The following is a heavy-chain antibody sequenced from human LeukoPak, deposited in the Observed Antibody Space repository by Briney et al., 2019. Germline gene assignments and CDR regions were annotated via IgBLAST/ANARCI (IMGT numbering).Heavy chain of an antibody. CDR1: GFIFSGYW. CDR2: IKLDGSDI. CDR3: VRDFRSGSGSFYHDY. J-gene: IGHJ4*02. Sequence: PGGSLRLSCAASGFIFSGYWISWVRQAPGKGLESVGNIKLDGSDIYYADSVKGRFTISRDNARNLVYLQMNSLRTEDTALYYCVRDFRSGSGSFYHDYWGQGTLVTVSS. D-gene: IGHD3-10*01. V-gene: IGHV3-7*03.